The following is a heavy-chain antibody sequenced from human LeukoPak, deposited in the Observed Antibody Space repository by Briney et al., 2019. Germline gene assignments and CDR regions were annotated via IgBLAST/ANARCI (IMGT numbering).Heavy chain of an antibody. D-gene: IGHD6-19*01. Sequence: GGSLRLSCAASGFTFSTYSMNLVRQAPGKGLEWVSSISSGSTFIYYPDSLKGRFTISRDNAKNSLYLQMNSLRAEDTAVYYCASGIILGIAVAGTTVKGDYWGQGTLVTVSS. CDR2: ISSGSTFI. J-gene: IGHJ4*02. CDR3: ASGIILGIAVAGTTVKGDY. V-gene: IGHV3-21*01. CDR1: GFTFSTYS.